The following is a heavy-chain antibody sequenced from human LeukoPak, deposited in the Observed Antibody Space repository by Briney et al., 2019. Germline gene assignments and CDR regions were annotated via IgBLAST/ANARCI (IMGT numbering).Heavy chain of an antibody. D-gene: IGHD2/OR15-2a*01. CDR3: ARRSIDYAFDI. J-gene: IGHJ3*02. V-gene: IGHV3-74*01. CDR1: GFTFSNYW. CDR2: TNSDGSSI. Sequence: PGGSLRLSCAASGFTFSNYWMHWVRQAPGKGLVWVSRTNSDGSSITYADSVKGRFTISRDNAKNTLYLQMNSLRAEDTAMYFCARRSIDYAFDIWGQGTMVIVTP.